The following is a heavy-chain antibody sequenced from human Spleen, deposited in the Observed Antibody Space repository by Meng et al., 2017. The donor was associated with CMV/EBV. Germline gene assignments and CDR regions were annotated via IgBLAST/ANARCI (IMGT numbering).Heavy chain of an antibody. CDR3: ARGSILSSSPLFDY. Sequence: QVQRQGSGPGLVKPSEALSLTCTVSGGSISSYYWSWIRQPPGKGLEWIGYIYYSGSTNYNPSLKSRVTISVDTSKNQFSLKLSSVTAADTAVYYCARGSILSSSPLFDYWGQGTLVTVSS. V-gene: IGHV4-59*01. CDR1: GGSISSYY. CDR2: IYYSGST. J-gene: IGHJ4*02. D-gene: IGHD6-6*01.